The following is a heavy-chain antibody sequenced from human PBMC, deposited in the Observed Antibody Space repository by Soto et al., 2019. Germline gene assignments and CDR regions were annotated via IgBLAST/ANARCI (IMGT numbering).Heavy chain of an antibody. CDR2: ISYDGDYK. D-gene: IGHD4-17*01. Sequence: QEQLVESGGGVVQPGRSLRLSCEASRFTFSSYGMHWVRQAPGKGLEGVAVISYDGDYKNYADSVKGRFTISRDNSKNTLYLHMNSLRGEDTAVYYCAKGTTVTPWRYLDLWGRGTLVSVSS. V-gene: IGHV3-30*18. CDR1: RFTFSSYG. J-gene: IGHJ2*01. CDR3: AKGTTVTPWRYLDL.